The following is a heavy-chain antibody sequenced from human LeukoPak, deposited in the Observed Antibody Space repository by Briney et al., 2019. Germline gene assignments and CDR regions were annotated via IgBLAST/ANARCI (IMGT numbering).Heavy chain of an antibody. CDR2: IYYSGST. V-gene: IGHV4-39*07. J-gene: IGHJ3*02. D-gene: IGHD5-12*01. Sequence: PSETLSLTCTVSGGSISSSSYYWGWIRQPPGKGLEWIGSIYYSGSTYYNPSLKSRVTISVDTSKNQFSLKLSSVTAADTAVYYCARDLIVATIFDAFDIWGQGTMVTVSS. CDR3: ARDLIVATIFDAFDI. CDR1: GGSISSSSYY.